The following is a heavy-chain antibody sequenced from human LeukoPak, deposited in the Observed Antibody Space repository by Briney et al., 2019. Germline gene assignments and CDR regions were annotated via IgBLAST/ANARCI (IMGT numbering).Heavy chain of an antibody. Sequence: GGSLRLSCAASGFPFHNYWMTGVRQAPGKGLEWVANINQDDNEKYYLDSVKGRFTISRDNAETSLFLQMTSLRVEDTAIYYCARGLYGSGRRSLMAHWGPGTLVAVSS. V-gene: IGHV3-7*01. CDR2: INQDDNEK. CDR1: GFPFHNYW. J-gene: IGHJ4*02. D-gene: IGHD3-10*01. CDR3: ARGLYGSGRRSLMAH.